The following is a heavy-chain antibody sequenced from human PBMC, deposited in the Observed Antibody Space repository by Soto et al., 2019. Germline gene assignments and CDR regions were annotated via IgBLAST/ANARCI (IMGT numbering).Heavy chain of an antibody. D-gene: IGHD1-1*01. J-gene: IGHJ4*02. CDR1: GFTFSNFG. V-gene: IGHV3-48*01. CDR3: ATSFITTIGTTA. CDR2: ISSSSTTI. Sequence: EVQLVESGGGLVQPGGSLRLSCEASGFTFSNFGINWVRQAPGKGLEWVSHISSSSTTIYYAESVKGRFTISRDNGKNSLYLQMSSLRGEETAVYYCATSFITTIGTTAWGQGTLVTVSS.